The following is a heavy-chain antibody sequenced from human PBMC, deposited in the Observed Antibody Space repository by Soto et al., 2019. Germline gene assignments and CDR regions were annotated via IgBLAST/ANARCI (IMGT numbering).Heavy chain of an antibody. CDR3: VRGRQQLVRDAFDI. Sequence: SETLSLTCAVSGGSISSGGYSWSWIRQPPGKGLEWIGYIYYSGSTNYNPSLKSRVTISVDTSKNQFSLKLSSVTAADTAVYYCVRGRQQLVRDAFDIWGQGTMVTVSS. CDR2: IYYSGST. CDR1: GGSISSGGYS. D-gene: IGHD6-13*01. J-gene: IGHJ3*02. V-gene: IGHV4-61*08.